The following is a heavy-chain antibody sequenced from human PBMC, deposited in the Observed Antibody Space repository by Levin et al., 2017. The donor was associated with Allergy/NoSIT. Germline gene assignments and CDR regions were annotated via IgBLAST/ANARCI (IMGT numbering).Heavy chain of an antibody. J-gene: IGHJ3*02. V-gene: IGHV4-34*01. CDR1: GGSFSGYY. D-gene: IGHD6-19*01. CDR2: INHSGST. CDR3: ASTAVAGAFDI. Sequence: GSLRLSCAVYGGSFSGYYWSWIRQPPGKGLEWIGEINHSGSTNYNPSLKSRVTISVDTSKNQFSLKLSSVTAADTAVYYCASTAVAGAFDIWGQGTMVTVSS.